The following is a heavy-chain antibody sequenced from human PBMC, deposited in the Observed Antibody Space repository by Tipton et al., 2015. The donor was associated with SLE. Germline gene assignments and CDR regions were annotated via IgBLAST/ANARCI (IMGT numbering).Heavy chain of an antibody. CDR2: ASYTGYT. J-gene: IGHJ5*02. CDR3: ARHDTNYGRNWFDP. Sequence: TLSLTCTVSGGSISSNTHRWGWIRQTPGKGLEWIGSASYTGYTNYNPSLKSRVAISADTSKNPFSLKLSSVTAADTAVYYCARHDTNYGRNWFDPWGQGTLVTVSS. CDR1: GGSISSNTHR. D-gene: IGHD2-8*01. V-gene: IGHV4-39*01.